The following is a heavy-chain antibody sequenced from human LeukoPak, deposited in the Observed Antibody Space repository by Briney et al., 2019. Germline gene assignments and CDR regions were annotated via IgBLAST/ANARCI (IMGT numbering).Heavy chain of an antibody. CDR1: GGSISSSSYY. CDR3: ARWVLGSPTPPGFFDY. Sequence: SETLSLTCTVSGGSISSSSYYWGWIRQPPGKGLEWIGSIYYSGSTYYNPSLKSRVTISVDTSKNQFSLKLSSVTAADTAVYYCARWVLGSPTPPGFFDYWGQGTLVTVSS. CDR2: IYYSGST. J-gene: IGHJ4*02. D-gene: IGHD7-27*01. V-gene: IGHV4-39*07.